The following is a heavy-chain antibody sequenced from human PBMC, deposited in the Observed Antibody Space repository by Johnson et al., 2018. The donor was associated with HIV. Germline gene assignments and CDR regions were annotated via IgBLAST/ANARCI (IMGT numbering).Heavy chain of an antibody. Sequence: VQLVESGGGVVQPGRSLRLSCAASGFTFSSYAMHWVRQAPGKGLECVAVISYDGRNKYYADSVKGRFTISRDNSKNTLYLQMNSLRAEDTAVYYCAKDSGYYDSSGYGAFDIWGQGTMVTVSS. CDR1: GFTFSSYA. V-gene: IGHV3-30-3*01. D-gene: IGHD3-22*01. J-gene: IGHJ3*02. CDR3: AKDSGYYDSSGYGAFDI. CDR2: ISYDGRNK.